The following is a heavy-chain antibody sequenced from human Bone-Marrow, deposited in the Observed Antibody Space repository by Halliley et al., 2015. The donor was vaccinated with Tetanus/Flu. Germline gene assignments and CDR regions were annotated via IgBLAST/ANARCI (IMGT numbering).Heavy chain of an antibody. D-gene: IGHD3-9*01. J-gene: IGHJ4*02. CDR3: ARRRRGQFGWLLSYYFDS. V-gene: IGHV4-39*01. Sequence: LRLSCTVSGASVISTAFYWGWVRQPPGKGLEWIGRIDSAGNTHYDPSFEGRVIIAVDTSKNQFSLSLRSVIAADTAVYYCARRRRGQFGWLLSYYFDSWGQGNLVTVSS. CDR2: IDSAGNT. CDR1: GASVISTAFY.